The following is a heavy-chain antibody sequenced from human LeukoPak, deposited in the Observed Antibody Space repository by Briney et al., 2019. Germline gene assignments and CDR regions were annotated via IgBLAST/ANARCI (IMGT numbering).Heavy chain of an antibody. CDR3: ARDDILTGYWFDH. Sequence: QSGGSLRLSCAASGFTFSSYGMHWVRQAPGKGLEWVAVIWYDGSNKYYADSVKGRFTISRDNSKNTLYLQMNSLRAEDTAVYYCARDDILTGYWFDHWGQGTLVTVSS. V-gene: IGHV3-33*01. J-gene: IGHJ5*02. D-gene: IGHD3-9*01. CDR2: IWYDGSNK. CDR1: GFTFSSYG.